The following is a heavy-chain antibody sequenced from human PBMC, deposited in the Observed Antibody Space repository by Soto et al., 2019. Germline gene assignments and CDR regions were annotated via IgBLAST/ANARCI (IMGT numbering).Heavy chain of an antibody. CDR3: AREEVPAAEYYYYYYMDV. CDR1: GGSISSGGYY. D-gene: IGHD2-2*01. J-gene: IGHJ6*03. CDR2: IYYSGST. V-gene: IGHV4-31*01. Sequence: QVQLQESGPGLVKPSQTLSLTCTVSGGSISSGGYYWSWLRQHPGKGLAWIGFIYYSGSTYYNPSLQRLVTISVDTSKNQSSLKLSSVTAADTAGYYCAREEVPAAEYYYYYYMDVWGKGTTVPVSS.